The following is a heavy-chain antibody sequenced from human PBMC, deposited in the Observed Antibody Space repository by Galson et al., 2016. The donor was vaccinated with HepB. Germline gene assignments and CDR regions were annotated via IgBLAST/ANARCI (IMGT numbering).Heavy chain of an antibody. CDR2: ISSSDNYI. V-gene: IGHV3-21*01. Sequence: SLRLSCAASGFNFRFYTMNWVRQAPGKGLEWVASISSSDNYIYYADSVKGRFTISRDNAKNSLYLQMNSLRAEDTAIYYCARDKVSSWYEVFYFDYWGQGTLVTVSS. CDR3: ARDKVSSWYEVFYFDY. D-gene: IGHD6-13*01. CDR1: GFNFRFYT. J-gene: IGHJ4*02.